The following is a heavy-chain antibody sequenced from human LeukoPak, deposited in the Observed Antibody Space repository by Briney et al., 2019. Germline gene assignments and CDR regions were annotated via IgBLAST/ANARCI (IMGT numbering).Heavy chain of an antibody. CDR2: IYYSGST. J-gene: IGHJ4*02. V-gene: IGHV4-59*08. D-gene: IGHD1-14*01. CDR3: ARRNPTPLEIDY. CDR1: GGSISSYY. Sequence: PSETLSLTCTVSGGSISSYYWSWVRQPPGKGLEWIGYIYYSGSTNYNPSLKGRVTISVDTSKNQFSLKLSSVTAADTAVYYCARRNPTPLEIDYWGQGTLVTVSS.